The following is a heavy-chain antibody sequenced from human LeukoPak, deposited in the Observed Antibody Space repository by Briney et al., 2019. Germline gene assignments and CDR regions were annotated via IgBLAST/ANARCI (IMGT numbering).Heavy chain of an antibody. Sequence: SETLSLTCAVYGGSFSGYYWSWIRQPPGKGLEWIGEINHSGSTNYNPSLKSRVTISVDTSKNQFSLKLSSVTAADTAVYYCARDNVLRFLEWPRGWSDPWGQGTLVTVSS. CDR1: GGSFSGYY. D-gene: IGHD3-3*01. V-gene: IGHV4-34*01. J-gene: IGHJ5*02. CDR2: INHSGST. CDR3: ARDNVLRFLEWPRGWSDP.